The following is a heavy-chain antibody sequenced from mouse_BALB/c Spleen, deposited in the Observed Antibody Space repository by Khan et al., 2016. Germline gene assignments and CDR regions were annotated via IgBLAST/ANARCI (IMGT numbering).Heavy chain of an antibody. Sequence: EVQLQESGPDLVKPSQSLSLTCTVAGYSITRGYTWHWIRQFPGNGLEWMGYIHYSGTTDYNPSLKSRISITRDTSTNRFFLQLNSVTTDDTASYYCATSDHRYDYAMDYWGQAPSVTISS. CDR2: IHYSGTT. CDR1: GYSITRGYT. J-gene: IGHJ4*01. V-gene: IGHV3-1*02. CDR3: ATSDHRYDYAMDY. D-gene: IGHD2-14*01.